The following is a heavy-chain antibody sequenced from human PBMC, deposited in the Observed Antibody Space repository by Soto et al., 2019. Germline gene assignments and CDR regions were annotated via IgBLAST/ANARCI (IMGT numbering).Heavy chain of an antibody. CDR3: ARDQTGITTAGGGRIDR. J-gene: IGHJ5*02. Sequence: QVQLVESGGGVVQPGRSLRLSCAASGFTFSTHAMHWVRQAPGKGLECVAIVSFDGSNKYYADSVKGRFTISRENSKNTLYLQMSGLAPEDTAFYYCARDQTGITTAGGGRIDRWGQGTLVTVSS. D-gene: IGHD6-13*01. CDR1: GFTFSTHA. CDR2: VSFDGSNK. V-gene: IGHV3-30-3*01.